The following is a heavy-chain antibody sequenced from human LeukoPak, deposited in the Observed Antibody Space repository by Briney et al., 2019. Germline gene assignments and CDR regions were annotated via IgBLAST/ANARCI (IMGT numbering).Heavy chain of an antibody. CDR1: SGSISSGTYY. J-gene: IGHJ4*02. CDR3: ARDGYNSGWYYFDY. V-gene: IGHV4-61*02. Sequence: SQTLSLTCTVSSGSISSGTYYGSWIRQPAGKGLEWIGRIYSSGSTNYNPSLKSRVTMSVDTSKNQFSLKLSSVTAADTAVYFCARDGYNSGWYYFDYWGQGTLVTVSS. CDR2: IYSSGST. D-gene: IGHD6-19*01.